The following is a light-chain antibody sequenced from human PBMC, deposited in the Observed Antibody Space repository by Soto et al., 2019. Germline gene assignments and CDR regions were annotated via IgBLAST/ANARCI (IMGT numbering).Light chain of an antibody. J-gene: IGKJ1*01. CDR3: QRYGYAPANS. V-gene: IGKV3-20*01. CDR1: QSVSSNY. CDR2: AVS. Sequence: ESVWTQSPATVSLSPGERATLSCRASQSVSSNYLDWYQQKPGQAPRLLIYAVSSRATGIPDRFSGSGSGTDFTLTIIRLEPEDAAVYYCQRYGYAPANSVGQGTKVDIK.